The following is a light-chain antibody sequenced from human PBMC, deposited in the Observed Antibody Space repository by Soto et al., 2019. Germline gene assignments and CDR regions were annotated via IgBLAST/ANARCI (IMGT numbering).Light chain of an antibody. Sequence: EIMVNQSPSALSVSKGERATLTCRASQSVGSALAWYQQKPGQTPRLLIYGASSRATGIPDRFSGSGSGTEFTLTISSLEPEDFTVYYSQLRTYWPPPFCQGANV. CDR3: QLRTYWPPP. CDR1: QSVGSA. V-gene: IGKV3-11*01. J-gene: IGKJ1*01. CDR2: GAS.